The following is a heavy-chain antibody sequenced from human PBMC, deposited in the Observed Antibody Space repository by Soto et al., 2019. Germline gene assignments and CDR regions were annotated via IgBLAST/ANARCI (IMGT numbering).Heavy chain of an antibody. Sequence: ASVKVSCKASGYTFTSYGISWVRQAPGQGLEWMGWISAYNGNTNYAQKLQGSVTMTTDTSTSTAYMELRSLRSDDTAVYYCARGSSSEVFVGQRDDAFDIWGQGTMVTVSS. D-gene: IGHD3-22*01. J-gene: IGHJ3*02. CDR1: GYTFTSYG. CDR3: ARGSSSEVFVGQRDDAFDI. V-gene: IGHV1-18*01. CDR2: ISAYNGNT.